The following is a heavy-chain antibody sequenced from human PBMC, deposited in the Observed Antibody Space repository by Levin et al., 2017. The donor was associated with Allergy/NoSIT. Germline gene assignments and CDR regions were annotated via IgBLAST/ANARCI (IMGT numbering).Heavy chain of an antibody. CDR2: ISSSSSNI. Sequence: PGGSLRLSCAASGFAFSTYSMNWVRQAPGEGLEWVSYISSSSSNIYYADSVKGRFTISRDNAKNSLYLQMSSLRVEDTAVYYCARSNNWERGIEFDYWGQGTLVTVSS. V-gene: IGHV3-48*01. CDR1: GFAFSTYS. CDR3: ARSNNWERGIEFDY. D-gene: IGHD1-20*01. J-gene: IGHJ4*02.